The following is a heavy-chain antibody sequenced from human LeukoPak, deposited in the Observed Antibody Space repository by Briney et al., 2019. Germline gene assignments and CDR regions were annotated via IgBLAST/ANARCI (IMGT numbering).Heavy chain of an antibody. Sequence: GGSQRLSCAASGFTFSSYSMNWVRQAPGKGLEWVSSISSSSSYIYYADSVKGRFTISRDNAKNSLYLQMNSLRAEDTAVYYCARDAKLRFLEWLYHWGQGTLVTVSS. CDR1: GFTFSSYS. V-gene: IGHV3-21*01. J-gene: IGHJ5*02. D-gene: IGHD3-3*01. CDR2: ISSSSSYI. CDR3: ARDAKLRFLEWLYH.